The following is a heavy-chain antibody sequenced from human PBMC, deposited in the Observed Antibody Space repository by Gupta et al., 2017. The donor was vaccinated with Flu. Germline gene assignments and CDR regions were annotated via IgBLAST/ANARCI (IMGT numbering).Heavy chain of an antibody. Sequence: GYSWSWIRQPPGKGLEWIGEVNYSGSTNYNPSLKSRVTISGDTSTKQLSLKLSSVTAADTAIYYCAVGFCNNASCSDYWGQGTLVTVSS. D-gene: IGHD2-8*01. V-gene: IGHV4-34*01. CDR1: GYS. J-gene: IGHJ4*02. CDR2: VNYSGST. CDR3: AVGFCNNASCSDY.